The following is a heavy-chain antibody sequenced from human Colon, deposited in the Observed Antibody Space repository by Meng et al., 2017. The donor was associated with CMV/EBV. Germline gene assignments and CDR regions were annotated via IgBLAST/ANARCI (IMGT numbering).Heavy chain of an antibody. CDR2: ISTYRGNT. J-gene: IGHJ4*02. D-gene: IGHD1-26*01. V-gene: IGHV1-18*01. CDR3: ARDSGTYYREPYYFDY. Sequence: ASVKVSCKASGYTFINYAISWVRQAPGQGLEWMGWISTYRGNTNYAQNFQGRVTMTTDTSTSTAYMELRSLRSDDTAVYYCARDSGTYYREPYYFDYWGQGTLVTVSS. CDR1: GYTFINYA.